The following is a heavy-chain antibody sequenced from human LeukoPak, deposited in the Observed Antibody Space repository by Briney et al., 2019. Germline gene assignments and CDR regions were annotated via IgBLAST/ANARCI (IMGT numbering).Heavy chain of an antibody. CDR3: ARGYCSGGSCQNFDY. D-gene: IGHD2-15*01. CDR2: IIPILGIA. V-gene: IGHV1-69*02. CDR1: GGTFSSYT. J-gene: IGHJ4*02. Sequence: ASVKVSCKASGGTFSSYTISWVRQAPGQGLEWMGRIIPILGIANYAQKFQGRVTITADKSTSTAYMELSSLRSEDTAVYYCARGYCSGGSCQNFDYWGQGTLVTVS.